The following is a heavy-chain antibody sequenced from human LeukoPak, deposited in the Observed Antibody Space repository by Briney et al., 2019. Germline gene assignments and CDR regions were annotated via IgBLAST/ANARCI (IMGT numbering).Heavy chain of an antibody. CDR1: GYTFTGYY. J-gene: IGHJ4*02. CDR3: ARVDVDIVATNHAQGVLDY. D-gene: IGHD5-12*01. Sequence: ASVKVSCKASGYTFTGYYMHWVRQAPGQGLEWMGWINPNSGGTNYAQKFQGRVTMTRDTSISTAYMELSRLRSDDTAVYYCARVDVDIVATNHAQGVLDYWGQGTLVTVSS. CDR2: INPNSGGT. V-gene: IGHV1-2*02.